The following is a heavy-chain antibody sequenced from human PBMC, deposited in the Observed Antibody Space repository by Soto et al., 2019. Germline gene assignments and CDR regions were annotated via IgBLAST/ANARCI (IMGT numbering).Heavy chain of an antibody. Sequence: PGGSLRLSCAASGFTFSSYAMSWVRQAPGKGLEWVSAISGSGGSTYYADSVKGRFTISRDNSKNTLYLQMNSLRAEDTAVYYCAKTTMIVVVITLTSYFDYWGQGTLVTAPQ. CDR3: AKTTMIVVVITLTSYFDY. CDR1: GFTFSSYA. V-gene: IGHV3-23*01. D-gene: IGHD3-22*01. J-gene: IGHJ4*02. CDR2: ISGSGGST.